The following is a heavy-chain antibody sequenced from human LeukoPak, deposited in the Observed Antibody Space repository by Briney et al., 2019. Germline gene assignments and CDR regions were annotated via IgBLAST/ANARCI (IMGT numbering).Heavy chain of an antibody. CDR3: AKTDIWSGYGMDV. CDR1: GFTFSSYA. V-gene: IGHV3-23*01. Sequence: PGGSLRLSCAASGFTFSSYAMRLVRQAPGKGLEWVSAISGGGGSAYYADSVKDRFTISRDNSKNTLYLQMNSLRAEDTAVYHCAKTDIWSGYGMDVWGQGTTVTVSS. CDR2: ISGGGGSA. J-gene: IGHJ6*02. D-gene: IGHD3-3*01.